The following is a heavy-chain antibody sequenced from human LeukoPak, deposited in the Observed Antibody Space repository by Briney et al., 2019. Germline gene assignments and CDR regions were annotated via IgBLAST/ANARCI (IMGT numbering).Heavy chain of an antibody. CDR2: IYYSGST. Sequence: SETLSLTCTVSGGSISSHYWIWIRQPPGKGLEWIGYIYYSGSTNYNPPLKSRVTISVDTSKNQFSLKLTSVTAADTAVYYCARIRGYSYGFYFDYWGQGTLVTVSS. CDR3: ARIRGYSYGFYFDY. J-gene: IGHJ4*02. D-gene: IGHD5-18*01. CDR1: GGSISSHY. V-gene: IGHV4-59*11.